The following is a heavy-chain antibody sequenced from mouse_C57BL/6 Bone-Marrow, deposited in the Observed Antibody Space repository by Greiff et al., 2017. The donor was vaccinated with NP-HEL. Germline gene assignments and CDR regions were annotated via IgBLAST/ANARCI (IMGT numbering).Heavy chain of an antibody. V-gene: IGHV5-17*01. CDR1: GFTFSDYG. J-gene: IGHJ1*03. CDR2: ISSGSSTI. CDR3: ARLHYYGSSYLYWYFDV. Sequence: EVNVVESGGGLVKPGGSLKLSCAASGFTFSDYGMHWVRQAPEKGLEWVAYISSGSSTIYYADTVKGRFTISRDNAKNTLFLQMTSLRSEDTAMYYCARLHYYGSSYLYWYFDVWGTGTTVTVSS. D-gene: IGHD1-1*01.